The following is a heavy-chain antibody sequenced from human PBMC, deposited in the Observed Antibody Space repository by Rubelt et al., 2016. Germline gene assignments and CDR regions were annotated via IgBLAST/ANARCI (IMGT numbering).Heavy chain of an antibody. CDR3: AGGKEGLGVTMMDY. Sequence: QVQLQQWGAGLLKPSETLSLTCAVYGGSFSGYYWSWIRQPPGKGLEWIGEINHSGRTNYNPSLKSRVTRSVDPAKNQFSLKLGSVTAAETAVYYCAGGKEGLGVTMMDYWGQGTLVTVSS. CDR2: INHSGRT. V-gene: IGHV4-34*01. D-gene: IGHD3-22*01. J-gene: IGHJ4*02. CDR1: GGSFSGYY.